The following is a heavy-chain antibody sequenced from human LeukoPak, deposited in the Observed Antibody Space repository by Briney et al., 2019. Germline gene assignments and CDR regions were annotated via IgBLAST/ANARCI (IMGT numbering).Heavy chain of an antibody. V-gene: IGHV1-69*13. CDR2: IIPIFGTA. CDR3: ARDRRVGSTRDYYYGMDV. D-gene: IGHD2-2*01. CDR1: GGTFSSYA. Sequence: GASVKVSCKASGGTFSSYATSWVRQAPGQGLEWMGGIIPIFGTANYAQKFQGRVTITADESTSTAYMELSSLRSEDTAVYYCARDRRVGSTRDYYYGMDVWGQGTTVTVSS. J-gene: IGHJ6*02.